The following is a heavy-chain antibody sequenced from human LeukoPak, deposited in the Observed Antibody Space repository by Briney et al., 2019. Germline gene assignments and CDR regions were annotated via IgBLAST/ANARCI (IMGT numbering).Heavy chain of an antibody. D-gene: IGHD3-10*01. V-gene: IGHV3-43*02. Sequence: PGGSLRLSCAASGFTFGDYAMHWVRQAPGKGLEWVSLISGDGGSTSYADSVKGRFTISRDNSKNSLYLQMNSLRTEDSALYYCAKKNRPGGYAFDIWGQGTVVTVSS. CDR3: AKKNRPGGYAFDI. J-gene: IGHJ3*02. CDR2: ISGDGGST. CDR1: GFTFGDYA.